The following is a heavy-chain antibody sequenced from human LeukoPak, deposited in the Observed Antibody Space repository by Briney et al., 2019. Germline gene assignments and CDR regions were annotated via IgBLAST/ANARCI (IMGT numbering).Heavy chain of an antibody. CDR3: ASWDNTAIDAFDI. CDR1: RGSISSSSSY. J-gene: IGHJ3*02. Sequence: PSETLSLTCTVSRGSISSSSSYWGWIRQPPGKGLEWIGSIYYSGSTNYNPSLKSRVTISVDTSKNQFSLKLSSVAAADTAVYYCASWDNTAIDAFDIWGQGTMVTVSS. CDR2: IYYSGST. V-gene: IGHV4-39*07. D-gene: IGHD5-18*01.